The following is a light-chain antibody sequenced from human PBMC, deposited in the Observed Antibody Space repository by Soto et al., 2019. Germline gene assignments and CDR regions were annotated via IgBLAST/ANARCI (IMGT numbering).Light chain of an antibody. CDR1: QTISSW. V-gene: IGKV1-5*03. CDR2: KAS. Sequence: DIQMTQSPSTLSGSVGDRVTITCRASQTISSWLAWYQQKPGKAPKLLIYKASTLKSGVPSRFSGSGSGTDFTLTISSLQPEDFATYYCQQLNKYPSTFGGGTKVDI. J-gene: IGKJ4*01. CDR3: QQLNKYPST.